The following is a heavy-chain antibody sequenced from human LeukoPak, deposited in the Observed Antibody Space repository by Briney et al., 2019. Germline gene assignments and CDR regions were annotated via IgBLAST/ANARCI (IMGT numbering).Heavy chain of an antibody. CDR3: AKPPTYGADGGWFDH. Sequence: GGSLRLSCAASRFTFSSYAMTWVRQAPGKGLEWVSTISGSGGSTYYADSVKGRFTSSRDNSKNTLYLQMNSLRAEDTAVYYCAKPPTYGADGGWFDHWGQGTLVTVSS. V-gene: IGHV3-23*01. CDR2: ISGSGGST. CDR1: RFTFSSYA. D-gene: IGHD3-10*01. J-gene: IGHJ5*02.